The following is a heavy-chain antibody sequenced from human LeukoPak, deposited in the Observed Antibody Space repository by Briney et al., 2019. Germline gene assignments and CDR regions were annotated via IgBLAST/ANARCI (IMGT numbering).Heavy chain of an antibody. V-gene: IGHV5-51*01. CDR3: ARQPSRYAGGFDP. CDR2: IYPGDSDT. Sequence: GESLKISCQGSGYSFANYWIAWVRQTPGKGLEWMGIIYPGDSDTKYSPSFQGQVIISADKSISTAYLQWSSPKASDTAIYYCARQPSRYAGGFDPWGQGTLVTVSS. D-gene: IGHD1-14*01. J-gene: IGHJ5*02. CDR1: GYSFANYW.